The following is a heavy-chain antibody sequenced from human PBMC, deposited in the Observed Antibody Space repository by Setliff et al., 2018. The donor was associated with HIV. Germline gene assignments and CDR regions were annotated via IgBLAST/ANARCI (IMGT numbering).Heavy chain of an antibody. CDR1: GGSISTYY. D-gene: IGHD2-15*01. CDR2: IYYSGFT. J-gene: IGHJ4*02. CDR3: ARRIGGYPYYFDY. V-gene: IGHV4-59*01. Sequence: SETLSLTCNVSGGSISTYYWSWIRQPPGKGLEWIGYIYYSGFTSCNPSLKSRVTISLDTSKNQFSLKLSSVTAADTAVYYCARRIGGYPYYFDYWGQGTLVTVS.